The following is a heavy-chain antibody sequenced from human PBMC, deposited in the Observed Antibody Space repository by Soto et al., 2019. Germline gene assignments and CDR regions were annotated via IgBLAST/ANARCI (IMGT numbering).Heavy chain of an antibody. CDR2: ISGSGGST. CDR1: GFTFSSYA. J-gene: IGHJ4*02. CDR3: AKLRGGGSYGIDY. D-gene: IGHD1-26*01. Sequence: EVQLLESGGGLVQPGGSLRLSCAASGFTFSSYAMSWVRQAPGKGLEWVSAISGSGGSTYYADSVKGRFTISRDNTKNTLYLQMNSLRAEDTAVYYCAKLRGGGSYGIDYWGQGTLVTVSS. V-gene: IGHV3-23*01.